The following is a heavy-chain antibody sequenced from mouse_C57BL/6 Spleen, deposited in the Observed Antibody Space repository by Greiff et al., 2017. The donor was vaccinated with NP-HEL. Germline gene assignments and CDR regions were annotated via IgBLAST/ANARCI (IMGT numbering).Heavy chain of an antibody. CDR3: ARGRYSNGFAY. CDR2: IDPSDSYT. Sequence: QVQLQQPGAELVMPGASVKLSCKASGYTFTSYWMHWVKQRPGQGLEWIGEIDPSDSYTNYNQKFKGKSTLTVDKSSSTAYMQLSSLTSEDSAVYYCARGRYSNGFAYWGQGTLVTVSA. J-gene: IGHJ3*01. V-gene: IGHV1-69*01. D-gene: IGHD2-5*01. CDR1: GYTFTSYW.